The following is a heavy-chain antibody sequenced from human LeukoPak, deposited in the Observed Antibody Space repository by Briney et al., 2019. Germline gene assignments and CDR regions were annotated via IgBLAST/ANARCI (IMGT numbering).Heavy chain of an antibody. CDR2: IYYSGST. V-gene: IGHV4-39*07. J-gene: IGHJ6*02. CDR1: GGSISSSSYC. CDR3: ARDETYGRDV. D-gene: IGHD4-17*01. Sequence: PSETLSLTCTVSGGSISSSSYCWGWIRQPPGKGLEWIGSIYYSGSTYYNPSLKSRVTISVDTSKNRFSLKLSSVTAADTAVYYCARDETYGRDVWGQGTTVTVSS.